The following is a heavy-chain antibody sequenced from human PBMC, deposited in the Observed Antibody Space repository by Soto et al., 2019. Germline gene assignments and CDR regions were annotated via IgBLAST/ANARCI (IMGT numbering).Heavy chain of an antibody. D-gene: IGHD5-12*01. Sequence: GGSLRLSCAAPGFTFSSYSMNWVRQAPGKGLEWVSCISDSSSTIYYADSVKGRFTISRDNAKNTLYLQMNSLRAEDTAMYYWAKDHRSPSGPPDAWGQGALVTVSS. CDR3: AKDHRSPSGPPDA. V-gene: IGHV3-48*01. CDR2: ISDSSSTI. CDR1: GFTFSSYS. J-gene: IGHJ1*01.